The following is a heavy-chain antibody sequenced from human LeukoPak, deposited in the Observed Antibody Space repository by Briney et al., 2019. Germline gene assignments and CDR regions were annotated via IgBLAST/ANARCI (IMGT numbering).Heavy chain of an antibody. CDR2: ISWNSGSI. J-gene: IGHJ4*02. D-gene: IGHD3-10*01. V-gene: IGHV3-9*01. CDR3: AKDSTPYYYGSGSYGY. Sequence: GGSLRLSCAASGFTFDDYAMHWVRQAPGKGLEWVSGISWNSGSIGYADSVKGRFTISRDNAKNSLYLQMNSLRAEDTALYYCAKDSTPYYYGSGSYGYWGQGTLVTVSS. CDR1: GFTFDDYA.